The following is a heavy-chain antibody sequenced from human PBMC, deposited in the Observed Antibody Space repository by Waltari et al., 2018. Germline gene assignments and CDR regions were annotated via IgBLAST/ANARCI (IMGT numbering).Heavy chain of an antibody. Sequence: EVQLLESGGGLVQPGGSLRLSCAASGFPFSSYAMSWVRQAPGKGLEGVSAISGRGGSTYYADSVKGRFTISRDNSKNTLYLQMNSLRAEDTAVYYCAKEGGHDSSFQHWGQGTLVTVSS. CDR2: ISGRGGST. D-gene: IGHD3-16*01. CDR3: AKEGGHDSSFQH. V-gene: IGHV3-23*01. CDR1: GFPFSSYA. J-gene: IGHJ1*01.